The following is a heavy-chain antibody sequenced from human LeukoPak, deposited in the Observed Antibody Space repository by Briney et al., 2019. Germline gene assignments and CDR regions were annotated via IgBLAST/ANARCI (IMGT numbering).Heavy chain of an antibody. CDR1: GGSISSSSYY. D-gene: IGHD6-13*01. CDR3: ARARGYSSSWRSFDY. CDR2: INHSGST. V-gene: IGHV4-39*07. Sequence: LETLSLTCTVSGGSISSSSYYWGWIRQPPGKGLEWIGEINHSGSTNYNPSLKSRVTISVDTSKNQFSLKLSSVTAADTAVYYCARARGYSSSWRSFDYWGQGTLVTVSS. J-gene: IGHJ4*02.